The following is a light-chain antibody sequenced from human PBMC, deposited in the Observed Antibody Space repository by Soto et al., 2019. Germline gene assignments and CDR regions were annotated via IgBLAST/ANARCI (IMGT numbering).Light chain of an antibody. J-gene: IGLJ1*01. V-gene: IGLV3-21*04. Sequence: SYELTQPPSVSVAPGKTARITCGGNNIGSKSVHWYQQKPGQAPVLVIYYDSDRPSGIPERFSGSNSGNTATLTISRVEAGDEADSYCQVWDSSSDSYVFGTGTKLTVL. CDR1: NIGSKS. CDR3: QVWDSSSDSYV. CDR2: YDS.